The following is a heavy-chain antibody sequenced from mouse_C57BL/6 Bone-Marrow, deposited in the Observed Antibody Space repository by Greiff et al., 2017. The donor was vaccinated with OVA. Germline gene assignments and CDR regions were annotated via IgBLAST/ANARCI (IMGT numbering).Heavy chain of an antibody. CDR3: ARALWDGAMDY. J-gene: IGHJ4*01. Sequence: EVNVVESGGGLVKPGGSLKLSCAASGFTFSSYAMSWVRQTPEKRLEWVATISDGGSYTYYPDNVKGRFTISRDNAKNNLSLQMSHLKSEDTSMSYCARALWDGAMDYWGQGTSVTVSS. D-gene: IGHD4-1*01. CDR2: ISDGGSYT. V-gene: IGHV5-4*03. CDR1: GFTFSSYA.